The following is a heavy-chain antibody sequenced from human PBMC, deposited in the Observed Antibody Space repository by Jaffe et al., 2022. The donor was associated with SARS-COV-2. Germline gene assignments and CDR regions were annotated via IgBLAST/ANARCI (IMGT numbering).Heavy chain of an antibody. V-gene: IGHV3-30*18. Sequence: QVQLVESGGGVVQPGRSLRLSCAASGFTFSSYGMHWVRQAPGKGLEWVAVISYDGSNKYYADSVKGRFTISRDNSKNTLYLQMNSLRAEDTAVYYCAKDFSNYYYYGMDVWGQGTTVTVSS. CDR3: AKDFSNYYYYGMDV. D-gene: IGHD3-3*01. J-gene: IGHJ6*02. CDR2: ISYDGSNK. CDR1: GFTFSSYG.